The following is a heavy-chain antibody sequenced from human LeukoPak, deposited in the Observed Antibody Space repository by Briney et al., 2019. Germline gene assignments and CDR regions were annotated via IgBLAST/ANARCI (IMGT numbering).Heavy chain of an antibody. CDR3: AFLWFGELFGRADY. J-gene: IGHJ4*02. D-gene: IGHD3-10*01. Sequence: GASVKVSCKASGYTFTGYYMHWVRQAPGQGLEWMGWINPNSGGTNYAQKFQGRVTMTRDTSISTAYMELSRLRSDDTAVYYCAFLWFGELFGRADYWGQGTLVTVSS. V-gene: IGHV1-2*02. CDR1: GYTFTGYY. CDR2: INPNSGGT.